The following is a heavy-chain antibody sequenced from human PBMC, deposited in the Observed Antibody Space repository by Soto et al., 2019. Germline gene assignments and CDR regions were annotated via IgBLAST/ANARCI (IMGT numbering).Heavy chain of an antibody. J-gene: IGHJ3*02. Sequence: EVQLLESGGGLVQPGGSLRLSCAASGFTFSSYAMSWVRQAPGKGLEWVSAISGSGGSTYYADSVKGRFTISRDNSKNTLYLQMNSLRAEDTAVYYCAKDTGGPYYYDSSGPGDAFDIWGQGTMVTVSS. CDR2: ISGSGGST. CDR3: AKDTGGPYYYDSSGPGDAFDI. CDR1: GFTFSSYA. D-gene: IGHD3-22*01. V-gene: IGHV3-23*01.